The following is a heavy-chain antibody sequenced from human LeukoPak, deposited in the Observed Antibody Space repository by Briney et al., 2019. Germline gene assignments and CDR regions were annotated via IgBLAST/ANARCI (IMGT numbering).Heavy chain of an antibody. V-gene: IGHV1-69*04. CDR2: IIPILGIA. J-gene: IGHJ4*02. D-gene: IGHD2-21*02. Sequence: ASVKVSCKASGGTFSSYAISWVRQAPGQGLEWMGRIIPILGIANYAQKFQGRVTITADKSTSTAYMELSSLRSEDTAVYYCARDRGGDSGYFDYWGREPWSPSPQ. CDR1: GGTFSSYA. CDR3: ARDRGGDSGYFDY.